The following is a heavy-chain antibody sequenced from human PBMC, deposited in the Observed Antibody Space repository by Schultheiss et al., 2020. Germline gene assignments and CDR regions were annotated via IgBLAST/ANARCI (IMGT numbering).Heavy chain of an antibody. V-gene: IGHV1-18*01. CDR2: ISAYNGNT. CDR1: GYTFTSYG. CDR3: ARGGHYYDSSGYRKFDY. J-gene: IGHJ4*02. Sequence: GGSLRLSCKASGYTFTSYGISWVRQAPGQGLEWMGWISAYNGNTNYAQKLQGRVTMTTDTSTSTAYMELRSLRSDDPAVYYCARGGHYYDSSGYRKFDYWGQGTLVTVSS. D-gene: IGHD3-22*01.